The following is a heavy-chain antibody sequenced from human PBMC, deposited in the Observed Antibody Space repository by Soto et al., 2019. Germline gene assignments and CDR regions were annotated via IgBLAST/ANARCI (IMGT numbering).Heavy chain of an antibody. Sequence: ASVKVSCKASGYTFTSYDINWVRQATGQGPEWMGWMNPNSGNTGYAQKFQGRVTMTRNTSISTAYMELSSLRSEDTAVYYCARERGSGYDLYYYYYYMDVWGKGTTVTVSS. CDR3: ARERGSGYDLYYYYYYMDV. V-gene: IGHV1-8*01. CDR1: GYTFTSYD. CDR2: MNPNSGNT. J-gene: IGHJ6*03. D-gene: IGHD5-12*01.